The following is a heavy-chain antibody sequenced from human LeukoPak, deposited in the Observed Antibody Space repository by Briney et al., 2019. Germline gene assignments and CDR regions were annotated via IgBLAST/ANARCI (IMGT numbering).Heavy chain of an antibody. Sequence: APVKVSCKASGYTFTGYYMHWVRQAPGQGLEWMGWINPNSGGTNYAQKFQGRVTMTRDTSISTAYMELSRLRSDDTAVYYCRVTDWSKDLLYYYYGMDVWGQGTTVTVSS. D-gene: IGHD3-9*01. CDR1: GYTFTGYY. CDR3: RVTDWSKDLLYYYYGMDV. V-gene: IGHV1-2*02. CDR2: INPNSGGT. J-gene: IGHJ6*02.